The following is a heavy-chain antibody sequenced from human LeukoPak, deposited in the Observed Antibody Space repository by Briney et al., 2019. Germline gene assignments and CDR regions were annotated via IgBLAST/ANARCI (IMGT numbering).Heavy chain of an antibody. CDR3: ARGHRIAARGDYFAY. D-gene: IGHD6-6*01. Sequence: ASVKVSCKASGYTFTDYYMHWVRQDPGQGLEWMGVINPSGGSPTYTQKFQGRVTMTSDTSTSTAYMELSSLRSDDTAVYFCARGHRIAARGDYFAYRGQGTLVTVSS. CDR2: INPSGGSP. CDR1: GYTFTDYY. J-gene: IGHJ4*02. V-gene: IGHV1-46*01.